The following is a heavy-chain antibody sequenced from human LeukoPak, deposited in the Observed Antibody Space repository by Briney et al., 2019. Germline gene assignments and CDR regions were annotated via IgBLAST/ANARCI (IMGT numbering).Heavy chain of an antibody. CDR3: ARTTPSHYYYYGMDV. D-gene: IGHD1-26*01. Sequence: GGSLRLSCAASGFTFSNFWMNWVRQAPGKGLEWVANIKQDGSVKHYVDSVKGRFTISRDNTKNSLYLQMNSLRAEDTAVYYCARTTPSHYYYYGMDVWGQGTTVTVSS. CDR1: GFTFSNFW. CDR2: IKQDGSVK. J-gene: IGHJ6*02. V-gene: IGHV3-7*01.